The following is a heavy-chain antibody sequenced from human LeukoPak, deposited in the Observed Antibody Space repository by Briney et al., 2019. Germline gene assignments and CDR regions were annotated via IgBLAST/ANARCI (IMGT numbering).Heavy chain of an antibody. J-gene: IGHJ5*02. D-gene: IGHD6-19*01. V-gene: IGHV3-53*01. CDR3: ARGLSGWYKWFDP. CDR2: IYSGGRT. Sequence: GGSLRLSCAASGIMFNEYTMHWVRQVPGKGLEWVSVIYSGGRTYYADSVKGRFTISRDNSKNTLYLQMNSLRAEDTAVYYCARGLSGWYKWFDPWGQGTLVTVSS. CDR1: GIMFNEYT.